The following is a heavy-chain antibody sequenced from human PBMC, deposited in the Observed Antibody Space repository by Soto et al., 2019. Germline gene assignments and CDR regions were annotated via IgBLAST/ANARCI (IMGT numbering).Heavy chain of an antibody. Sequence: QPGGSLRLSCTASGFTFGDYAMRWLRQAPGKGLEWVGFIRSKAYGGTTEYAASVKGRFTISRDDSKSIAYLQMNSLKTEDTAVYYCTRDPCSGGSCSLFDYWGQGTLVTVSS. CDR1: GFTFGDYA. CDR3: TRDPCSGGSCSLFDY. CDR2: IRSKAYGGTT. D-gene: IGHD2-15*01. J-gene: IGHJ4*02. V-gene: IGHV3-49*03.